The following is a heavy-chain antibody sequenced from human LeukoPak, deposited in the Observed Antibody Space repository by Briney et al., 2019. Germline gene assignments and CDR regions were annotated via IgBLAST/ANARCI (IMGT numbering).Heavy chain of an antibody. Sequence: SVKVSCKASGGTFSSYAISWVRQAPGQGLEWMGRIIPISGTANYAQKFQGRVTITTDESTSTAYMELSSLRSEDTAVYYCSRGGYYYDSSGYHSPLDYWGQGTLVTVSS. CDR2: IIPISGTA. J-gene: IGHJ4*02. CDR3: SRGGYYYDSSGYHSPLDY. V-gene: IGHV1-69*05. CDR1: GGTFSSYA. D-gene: IGHD3-22*01.